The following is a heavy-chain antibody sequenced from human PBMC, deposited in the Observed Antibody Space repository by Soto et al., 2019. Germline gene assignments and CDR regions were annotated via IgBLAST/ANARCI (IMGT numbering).Heavy chain of an antibody. D-gene: IGHD3-3*01. Sequence: ASVKVSCKASGYTFTSYDISWVRQATGQGLEWMGWMNPNSGNTGYAQKFQGRVTMTRNTSISTAYMELSSLRSEDTAVYYCAIKARDYDFWSGPTRSFYYYGMDVWGQGTTVTVS. CDR2: MNPNSGNT. CDR3: AIKARDYDFWSGPTRSFYYYGMDV. V-gene: IGHV1-8*01. CDR1: GYTFTSYD. J-gene: IGHJ6*02.